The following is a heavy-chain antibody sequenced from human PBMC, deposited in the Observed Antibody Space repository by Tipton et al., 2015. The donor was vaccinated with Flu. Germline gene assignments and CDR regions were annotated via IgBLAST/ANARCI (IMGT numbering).Heavy chain of an antibody. CDR1: GGSISSYY. CDR3: AGRAPAGDFDY. Sequence: TLSLTCTVSGGSISSYYWSWIRQPPGKGLEWIGYIYYSGSTNYNPSLKSRVTISVDTSKNQFSLKLSSVTAADTAVYYCAGRAPAGDFDYWGQGTLVTVPS. CDR2: IYYSGST. D-gene: IGHD5-24*01. V-gene: IGHV4-59*08. J-gene: IGHJ4*02.